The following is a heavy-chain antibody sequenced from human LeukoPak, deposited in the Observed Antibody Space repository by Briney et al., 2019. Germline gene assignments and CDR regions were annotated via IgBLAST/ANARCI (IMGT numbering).Heavy chain of an antibody. Sequence: ASVKVSCKVSGYTLTELSMHWVRRAPGKGLEWMGGFDPEDGETIYAQKFQGRVTMTEDTSTDTAYMELSSLRSEDTAVYYCARDSSGWSNPSLWGQGTLVTVSS. J-gene: IGHJ4*02. CDR3: ARDSSGWSNPSL. D-gene: IGHD6-19*01. CDR1: GYTLTELS. CDR2: FDPEDGET. V-gene: IGHV1-24*01.